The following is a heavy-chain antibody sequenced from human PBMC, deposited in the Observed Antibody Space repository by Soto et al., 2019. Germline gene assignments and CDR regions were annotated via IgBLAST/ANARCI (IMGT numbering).Heavy chain of an antibody. V-gene: IGHV5-51*01. CDR2: IYPSDSDT. J-gene: IGHJ6*02. D-gene: IGHD6-19*01. Sequence: PGESLKISCKGSGYTFTIYWIGWVRQMPGKGLEWVGIIYPSDSDTRYSPSFQGRFTISRDNSKNTLYLQMNSLRAEDTAVYYCAKDGLAVADEGPFYYYYGMDVWGQGTTVTVSS. CDR3: AKDGLAVADEGPFYYYYGMDV. CDR1: GYTFTIYW.